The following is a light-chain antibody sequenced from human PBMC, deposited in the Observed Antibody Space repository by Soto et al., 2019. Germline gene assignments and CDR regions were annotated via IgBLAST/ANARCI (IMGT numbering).Light chain of an antibody. CDR3: QQYGSSPGT. J-gene: IGKJ1*01. Sequence: DIQMTQSPSTLSASIGDRVTITCRASESISSWLARYQQKPGKAPKLLIYDVSSLESGVPSRFSGSGSGTEFTLTISSLQPDDFATYYCQQYGSSPGTFGQGTKVDIK. CDR2: DVS. CDR1: ESISSW. V-gene: IGKV1-5*01.